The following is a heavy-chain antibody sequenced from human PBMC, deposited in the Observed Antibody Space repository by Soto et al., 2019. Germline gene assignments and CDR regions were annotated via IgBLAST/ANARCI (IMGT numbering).Heavy chain of an antibody. CDR2: IYYSGST. CDR3: ASGYYYDSSGYPPDCYYYGMDV. CDR1: GGSISSYY. J-gene: IGHJ6*02. V-gene: IGHV4-59*01. D-gene: IGHD3-22*01. Sequence: PSKTLSLTCTVSGGSISSYYWSWIRQPPGKGLEWIGYIYYSGSTNYNPSLKSRVTISVDTSKNQFSLKLSSVTAADTAVYYCASGYYYDSSGYPPDCYYYGMDVWGQGTTVTVSS.